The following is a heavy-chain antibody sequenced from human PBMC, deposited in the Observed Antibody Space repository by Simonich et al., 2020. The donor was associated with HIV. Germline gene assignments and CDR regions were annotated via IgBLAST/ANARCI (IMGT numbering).Heavy chain of an antibody. D-gene: IGHD6-13*01. CDR2: INHSGST. V-gene: IGHV4-34*01. CDR3: ARLTAGGLGEYFQH. J-gene: IGHJ1*01. CDR1: GGSFSGYY. Sequence: QVQLQQCGAGLLKPSETLSLTCAVYGGSFSGYYWSWICQPPGKGLEWIGEINHSGSTNYNPSLKSRVTISVDTSKNQFSLKLSSVTAADTAVYYCARLTAGGLGEYFQHWGQGTLVTVSS.